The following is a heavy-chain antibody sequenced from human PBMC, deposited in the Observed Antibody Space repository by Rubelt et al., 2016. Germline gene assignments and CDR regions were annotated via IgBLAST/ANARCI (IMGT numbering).Heavy chain of an antibody. CDR3: ARTLRYSSGWSGGYYFDY. J-gene: IGHJ4*02. V-gene: IGHV2-70*01. CDR2: IDWDDDK. D-gene: IGHD6-19*01. Sequence: IRQPPGKALEWLALIDWDDDKYYSTSLKTRLTISKDTSKNQAVLTMTIMDPVDTATYYCARTLRYSSGWSGGYYFDYWGQGTLVTVSS.